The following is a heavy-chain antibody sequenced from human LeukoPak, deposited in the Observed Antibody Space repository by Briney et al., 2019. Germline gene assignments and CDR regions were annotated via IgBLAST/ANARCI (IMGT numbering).Heavy chain of an antibody. J-gene: IGHJ3*02. V-gene: IGHV1-69*04. Sequence: ASVVVSCKSSGDTFNNYAISWVRQAPGQGLEWMGRIIPVYCEASYAPRFQDRVAITADKSTTTAYLELYSLTSEDTALYYCARRTDHVDDGFDIWGQGTVVTVS. CDR2: IIPVYCEA. CDR3: ARRTDHVDDGFDI. D-gene: IGHD3/OR15-3a*01. CDR1: GDTFNNYA.